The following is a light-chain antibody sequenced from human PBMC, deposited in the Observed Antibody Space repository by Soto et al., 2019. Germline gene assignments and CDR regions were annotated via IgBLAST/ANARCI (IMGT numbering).Light chain of an antibody. Sequence: EIVMTQSPATLSVSPGERATLSCRASLSVSSKLDWYQQKPGQAPRLLISGTSTRATGIPARFSGSGSGTEFTLTVSSLQSEDFAVYYCHQYNNWPYTFGQGTKLEIK. V-gene: IGKV3-15*01. J-gene: IGKJ2*01. CDR3: HQYNNWPYT. CDR2: GTS. CDR1: LSVSSK.